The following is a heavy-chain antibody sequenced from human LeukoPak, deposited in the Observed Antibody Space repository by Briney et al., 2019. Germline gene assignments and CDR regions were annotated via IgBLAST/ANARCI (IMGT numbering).Heavy chain of an antibody. V-gene: IGHV1-69*05. J-gene: IGHJ4*02. CDR1: GGTFSSYA. CDR3: ARGGPTGVVWGASDN. D-gene: IGHD4-23*01. Sequence: GASVKVSCKASGGTFSSYAISWVRQAPGQGLEWMGGIIPIFGTANYAQKFQGRVTITTDESTSTAYMELSSLRSEDTAVYYCARGGPTGVVWGASDNWGQGTLVTVSS. CDR2: IIPIFGTA.